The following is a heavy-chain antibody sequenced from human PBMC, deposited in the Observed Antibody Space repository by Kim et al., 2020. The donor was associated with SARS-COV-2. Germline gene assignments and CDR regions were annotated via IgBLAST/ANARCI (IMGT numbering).Heavy chain of an antibody. D-gene: IGHD3-10*01. CDR2: IYYSGST. V-gene: IGHV4-31*03. CDR3: ARRWFGELLAFDP. Sequence: SETLSLTCTVSGGSISSGGYYWSWIRQHPGKGLEWIGYIYYSGSTYYNPSLKSRVTISVDTSKNQFSLKLSSVTAADTAVYYCARRWFGELLAFDPWGQGTLVTVSS. J-gene: IGHJ5*02. CDR1: GGSISSGGYY.